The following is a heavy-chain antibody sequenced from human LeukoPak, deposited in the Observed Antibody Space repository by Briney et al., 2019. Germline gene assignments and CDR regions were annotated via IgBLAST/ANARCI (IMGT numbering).Heavy chain of an antibody. CDR1: GFTFSSYA. D-gene: IGHD1-26*01. CDR3: ARAKAGATRYFDY. J-gene: IGHJ4*02. Sequence: GGSLRLSCAASGFTFSSYAMHWVRQAPGKGLEWVAVISYGGSNKYYADSVKGRFTISRDNSKNTLYLQMNSLRAEDTAVYYCARAKAGATRYFDYWGQGTLVTVSS. CDR2: ISYGGSNK. V-gene: IGHV3-30-3*01.